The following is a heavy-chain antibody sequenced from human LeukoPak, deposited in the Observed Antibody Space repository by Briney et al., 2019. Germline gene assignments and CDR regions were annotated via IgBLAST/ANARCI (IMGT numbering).Heavy chain of an antibody. Sequence: ASVRVSCKTSGYTFTSQGISWLRQAPGQGLEWMGWISANSGNTHYDQKFQDRVTLTKDTSTSTAYMELRSLTSDDTAVYYCARGHEYSSSSDYFDYWGQGTLVTVSS. V-gene: IGHV1-18*01. J-gene: IGHJ4*02. CDR2: ISANSGNT. CDR3: ARGHEYSSSSDYFDY. D-gene: IGHD6-6*01. CDR1: GYTFTSQG.